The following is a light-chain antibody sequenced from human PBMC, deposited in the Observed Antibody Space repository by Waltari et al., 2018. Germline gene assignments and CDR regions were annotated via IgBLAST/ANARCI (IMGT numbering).Light chain of an antibody. CDR2: EVT. CDR1: SRCIGDSNA. J-gene: IGLJ2*01. Sequence: QAAPTQPPSVSGSPGQSVTISCPGTSRCIGDSNAVSWYQQFPGKAPKLLIYEVTKRPSGVSDRFSGSKSGNTASLTISGLQPEDEADYYCSSYAGRNTLFFGGGTRLTVL. CDR3: SSYAGRNTLF. V-gene: IGLV2-8*01.